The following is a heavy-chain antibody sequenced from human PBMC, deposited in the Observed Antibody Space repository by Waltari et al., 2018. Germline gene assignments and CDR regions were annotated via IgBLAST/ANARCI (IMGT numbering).Heavy chain of an antibody. Sequence: EVQLLESGRDLVQPGGALRLSCTGSGFRFSNYGLTWVRQGPGKGLEWVSASSRAGGATLDGGAVNGRSTISRDNSKNTVDLEINSLRVEDTAKYYCAGWSVSGSYYDYWGQGILVAVSS. CDR1: GFRFSNYG. CDR3: AGWSVSGSYYDY. V-gene: IGHV3-23*01. CDR2: SSRAGGAT. J-gene: IGHJ4*02. D-gene: IGHD3-10*01.